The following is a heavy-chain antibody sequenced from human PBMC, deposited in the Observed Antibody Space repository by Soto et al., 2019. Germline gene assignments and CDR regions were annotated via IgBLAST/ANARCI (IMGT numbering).Heavy chain of an antibody. CDR2: INPSGGST. D-gene: IGHD6-13*01. J-gene: IGHJ6*02. Sequence: ASVQVSCKASGYTFTSYYMHWVRQAPGQGLEWMGIINPSGGSTSYAQKFQGRVTMTRDTSTSTVYMELSSLRSEDTAVYYCAGVRLGYSSLYGMDVWGQGTTVTVSS. V-gene: IGHV1-46*01. CDR3: AGVRLGYSSLYGMDV. CDR1: GYTFTSYY.